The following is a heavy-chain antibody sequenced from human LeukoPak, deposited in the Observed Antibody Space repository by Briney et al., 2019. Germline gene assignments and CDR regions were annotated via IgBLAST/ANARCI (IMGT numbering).Heavy chain of an antibody. CDR2: IYYSGST. J-gene: IGHJ4*02. CDR1: GGSISSSSYY. CDR3: ARAGCSGGSCHDY. D-gene: IGHD2-15*01. V-gene: IGHV4-39*07. Sequence: SENLSLTCTVSGGSISSSSYYWGWIRQPPGKGLEWIGSIYYSGSTYYNPSLKSRVTISVDTSKNQFSLKLSSLTAADTAVYYCARAGCSGGSCHDYWGQGTLVTVSS.